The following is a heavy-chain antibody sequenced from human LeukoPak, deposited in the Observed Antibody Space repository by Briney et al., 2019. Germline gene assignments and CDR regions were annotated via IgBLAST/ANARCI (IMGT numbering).Heavy chain of an antibody. J-gene: IGHJ6*02. CDR2: IIPIFGTA. Sequence: SVKVSCKASGNSISNYAVSWARQAPGQGFEWMGGIIPIFGTADYAQKFQGRVTITADQSTSTTYMALSSLKSEDTATYYCTTRACHAGGCSSSFYYYYGLHFWGQGTTASVSS. CDR3: TTRACHAGGCSSSFYYYYGLHF. CDR1: GNSISNYA. V-gene: IGHV1-69*13. D-gene: IGHD3-16*01.